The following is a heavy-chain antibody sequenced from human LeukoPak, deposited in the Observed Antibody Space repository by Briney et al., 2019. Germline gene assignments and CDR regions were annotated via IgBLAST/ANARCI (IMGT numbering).Heavy chain of an antibody. J-gene: IGHJ4*02. CDR1: GGSISSGGYY. D-gene: IGHD1-26*01. CDR2: IYHSGST. Sequence: SETLSLTCTVSGGSISSGGYYWSWIRQPPGKGLEWIGYIYHSGSTYYNPSLKSRVTISVDRSKNQFSLQLNSVTPEDTAVYYCARDQSDWGSYRYFDYWGQGTLVTVSS. CDR3: ARDQSDWGSYRYFDY. V-gene: IGHV4-30-2*01.